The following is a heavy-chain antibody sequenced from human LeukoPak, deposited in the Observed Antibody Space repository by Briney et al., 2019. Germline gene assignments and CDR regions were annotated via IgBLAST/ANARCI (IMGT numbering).Heavy chain of an antibody. Sequence: PGGSLRLSCAASGFTFSSYAMHWVRQAPGKGLEWVAVISYDGSNKYYADSVKGRFTISRDNAKNSLYLQMNSLRAEDAAVYYCARDHGPPYSSSWYRGWFDPWGQGTLVTVSS. V-gene: IGHV3-30-3*01. CDR2: ISYDGSNK. CDR1: GFTFSSYA. D-gene: IGHD6-13*01. J-gene: IGHJ5*02. CDR3: ARDHGPPYSSSWYRGWFDP.